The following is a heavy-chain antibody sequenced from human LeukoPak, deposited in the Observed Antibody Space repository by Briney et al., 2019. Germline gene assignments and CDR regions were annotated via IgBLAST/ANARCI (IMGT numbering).Heavy chain of an antibody. V-gene: IGHV3-21*01. CDR1: GFTFSSCS. CDR2: ISSSSSYI. J-gene: IGHJ4*02. D-gene: IGHD3-10*01. Sequence: GGSLRLSCAASGFTFSSCSMNWVRQAPGKGLEWVSSISSSSSYIYYADSVKGRFTISRDNAKNSLYLQMNSLRAEDTAVYYCARVYRKGSGSYYLLYFDYWGQGTLVTVSS. CDR3: ARVYRKGSGSYYLLYFDY.